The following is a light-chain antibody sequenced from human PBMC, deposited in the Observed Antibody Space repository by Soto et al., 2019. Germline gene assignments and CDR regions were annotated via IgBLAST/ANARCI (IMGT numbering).Light chain of an antibody. J-gene: IGLJ1*01. V-gene: IGLV2-14*01. CDR2: DVS. CDR1: SSDFGGYNY. Sequence: QRVLTKPASGSGSPGQSLTISCTETSSDFGGYNYVSWYQQHPGKAPKLMIYDVSNRPSGVSNRFSGSKSGNTASLTISGLQAEDEADYYCSSYTSSSTLYVFGTGTKVIVL. CDR3: SSYTSSSTLYV.